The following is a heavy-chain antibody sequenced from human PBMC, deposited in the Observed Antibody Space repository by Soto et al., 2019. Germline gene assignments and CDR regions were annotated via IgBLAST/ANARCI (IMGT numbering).Heavy chain of an antibody. CDR3: ARVGSYCGGDCYSPPP. Sequence: SETLSLTCAVSGYSIRNGYYWGWIRQPPGKGLEWIGTIYHSGSTYYNPSLKSRVTISVDASENHVSLKLSSVTAADTAVYYCARVGSYCGGDCYSPPPWGQGTLVTVSS. CDR2: IYHSGST. V-gene: IGHV4-38-2*01. D-gene: IGHD2-21*02. J-gene: IGHJ5*02. CDR1: GYSIRNGYY.